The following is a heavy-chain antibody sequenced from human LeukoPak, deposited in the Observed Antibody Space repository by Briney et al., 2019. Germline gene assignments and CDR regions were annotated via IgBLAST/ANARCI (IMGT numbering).Heavy chain of an antibody. CDR3: ARDDRLTVDP. J-gene: IGHJ5*02. Sequence: SETLSLTCTVSGGSISSYYWSWIRQPPGKGLGWIGYIYYSGSTNYNPSLKSRVTISVDTSKNQFSLKLSSVTAADTAVYYCARDDRLTVDPWGQGTLVTVSS. D-gene: IGHD2-21*01. V-gene: IGHV4-59*01. CDR1: GGSISSYY. CDR2: IYYSGST.